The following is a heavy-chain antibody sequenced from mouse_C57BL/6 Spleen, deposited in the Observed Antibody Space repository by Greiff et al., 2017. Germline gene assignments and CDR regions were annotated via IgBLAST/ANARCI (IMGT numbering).Heavy chain of an antibody. CDR2: ISNLAYSI. V-gene: IGHV5-15*01. J-gene: IGHJ1*03. Sequence: EVQGVESGGGLVQPGGSLKLSCAASGFTFSDYGMAWVRQAPRKGPEWVAFISNLAYSIYYADTVTGRFTISRENAKNTLFLEMSSLRSEDTSMYYCARPGYSNYWYIDVWGTGTTVTVSS. D-gene: IGHD2-5*01. CDR3: ARPGYSNYWYIDV. CDR1: GFTFSDYG.